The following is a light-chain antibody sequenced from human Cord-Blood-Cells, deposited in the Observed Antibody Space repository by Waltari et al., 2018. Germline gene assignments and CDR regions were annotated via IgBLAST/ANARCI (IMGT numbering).Light chain of an antibody. CDR2: GTS. V-gene: IGLV1-40*01. CDR1: RSNIGAGSD. CDR3: QSYDSSLSGSV. J-gene: IGLJ2*01. Sequence: QSVLTQPPSVSGAPGQRVTISCTGSRSNIGAGSDVHWYQQLPGTAPKLLIYGTSNRPSGVPDRFSGSKSGTSASLAITGLQAEDEADYYCQSYDSSLSGSVFGGGTKLTVL.